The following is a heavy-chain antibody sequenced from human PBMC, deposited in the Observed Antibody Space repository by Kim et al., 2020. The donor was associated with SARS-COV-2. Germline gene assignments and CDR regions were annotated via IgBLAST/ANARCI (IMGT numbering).Heavy chain of an antibody. D-gene: IGHD6-19*01. CDR3: ARVRLLAVAGTGYFDY. Sequence: SLKGRVTISVDTSKNQFSLKLSSVTAADTAVYYCARVRLLAVAGTGYFDYWGQGTLVTVSS. V-gene: IGHV4-39*07. J-gene: IGHJ4*02.